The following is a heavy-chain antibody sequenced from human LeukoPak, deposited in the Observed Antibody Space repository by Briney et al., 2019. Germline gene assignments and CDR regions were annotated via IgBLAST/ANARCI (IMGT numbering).Heavy chain of an antibody. Sequence: GGSLRLSCAASGFTFSSYAMHWVRQAPGKGLDRVAVISYDGSNKYYADSVKGRFTISRDNSKNTLYLQVNSLRAEETAVYYCAGHYYYYGMDVWGKGTTVTVSS. CDR2: ISYDGSNK. CDR3: AGHYYYYGMDV. CDR1: GFTFSSYA. J-gene: IGHJ6*04. V-gene: IGHV3-30*04.